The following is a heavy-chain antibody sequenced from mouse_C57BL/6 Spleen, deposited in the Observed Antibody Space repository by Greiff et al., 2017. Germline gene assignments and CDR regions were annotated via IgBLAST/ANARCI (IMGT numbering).Heavy chain of an antibody. Sequence: QVQLQQPGAELVKPGASVKMSCKASGYTFTSYWITWVKQRPGQGLEWIGDIYPGSGSPNYNEKLKSKATLTVDTSSSTSYMQLSSLKSEDSAVYYCARFGDYNGYWGQGTTLTVSS. J-gene: IGHJ2*01. CDR1: GYTFTSYW. V-gene: IGHV1-55*01. D-gene: IGHD1-1*01. CDR2: IYPGSGSP. CDR3: ARFGDYNGY.